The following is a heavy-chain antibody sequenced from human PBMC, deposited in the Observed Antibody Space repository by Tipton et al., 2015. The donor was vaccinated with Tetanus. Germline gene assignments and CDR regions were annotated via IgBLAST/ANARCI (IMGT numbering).Heavy chain of an antibody. Sequence: GSLRLSCAGSGFIFNTYGMNWVRQAPGKGLEWISYIGRSSSTIYYAESVKGRFTISRDNAKNSLYLQMNSLRDEDTAVYYCARHGGSGYCSNGVCYVGAFDIWGQGTMVTVSS. CDR1: GFIFNTYG. CDR2: IGRSSSTI. CDR3: ARHGGSGYCSNGVCYVGAFDI. J-gene: IGHJ3*02. V-gene: IGHV3-48*02. D-gene: IGHD2-8*01.